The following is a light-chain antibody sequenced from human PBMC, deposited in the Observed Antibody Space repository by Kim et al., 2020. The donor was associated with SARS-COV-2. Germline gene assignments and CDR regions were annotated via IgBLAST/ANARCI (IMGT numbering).Light chain of an antibody. Sequence: QPDTLTCTGNSSNVGNQGAAWLQQHQGHPPKLLSYRNKNRPSGISERFSASRSGNTASLTITGLQPEDEADYYCSAWDSSLSTWVFGGGTKLTVL. CDR3: SAWDSSLSTWV. CDR1: SSNVGNQG. CDR2: RNK. V-gene: IGLV10-54*04. J-gene: IGLJ3*02.